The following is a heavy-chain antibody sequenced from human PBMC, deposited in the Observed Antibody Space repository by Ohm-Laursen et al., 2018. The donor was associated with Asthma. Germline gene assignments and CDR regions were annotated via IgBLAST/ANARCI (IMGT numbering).Heavy chain of an antibody. CDR2: ISYDGSTE. V-gene: IGHV3-30*04. CDR1: GFTFSSFA. D-gene: IGHD1-26*01. CDR3: AKGIVPVYYYGLDV. J-gene: IGHJ6*02. Sequence: SLRLSCAASGFTFSSFAMHWVRQAPGKGLECVALISYDGSTESYADSVKGRFTISRDNFKNTVHLDMNSLRAEDTAVYHCAKGIVPVYYYGLDVWGQGTTVTVSS.